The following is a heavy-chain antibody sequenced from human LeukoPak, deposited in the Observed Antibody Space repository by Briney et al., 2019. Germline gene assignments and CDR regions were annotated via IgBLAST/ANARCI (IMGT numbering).Heavy chain of an antibody. J-gene: IGHJ4*02. CDR2: ISAYNGNT. CDR1: GYTFTSYG. V-gene: IGHV1-18*01. Sequence: ASVKVSCKASGYTFTSYGISWVRQAPGQGLEWMGWISAYNGNTNYAQKLQGRVTMTTDTSTSTAYMELRSLRSEDTAVYYCARAYYYDSSGYLDYWGQGTLVTVSS. CDR3: ARAYYYDSSGYLDY. D-gene: IGHD3-22*01.